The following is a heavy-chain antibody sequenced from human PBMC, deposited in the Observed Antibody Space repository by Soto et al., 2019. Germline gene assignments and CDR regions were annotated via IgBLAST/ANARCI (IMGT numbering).Heavy chain of an antibody. CDR3: ARVEAVAGLYNYHGLDV. Sequence: QVQLVQSGAEVKKPGSSVKVSCKVSGGTFSNYAIDWVRLAPGHGLEWMGGIVPFFGTTYYTQKFQGRATIIADDSTTTAYLEMSSLRSEDTAIYYCARVEAVAGLYNYHGLDVWSQGTAVTVSS. CDR1: GGTFSNYA. V-gene: IGHV1-69*12. CDR2: IVPFFGTT. J-gene: IGHJ6*02. D-gene: IGHD6-19*01.